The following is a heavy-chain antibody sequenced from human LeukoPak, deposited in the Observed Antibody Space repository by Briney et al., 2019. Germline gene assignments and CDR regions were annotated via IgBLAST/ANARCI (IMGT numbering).Heavy chain of an antibody. J-gene: IGHJ4*02. Sequence: GESLKISCKGSGYSFSNFWIGWVRQMSGEGLEWMGLIYPEDSDTRVSPSFQGRVTISADKSISTAFIQWSNLQASDTATYYCARLNKAPKAGYNWGFDNWGQGTLVSASS. CDR3: ARLNKAPKAGYNWGFDN. CDR1: GYSFSNFW. V-gene: IGHV5-51*01. CDR2: IYPEDSDT. D-gene: IGHD5-24*01.